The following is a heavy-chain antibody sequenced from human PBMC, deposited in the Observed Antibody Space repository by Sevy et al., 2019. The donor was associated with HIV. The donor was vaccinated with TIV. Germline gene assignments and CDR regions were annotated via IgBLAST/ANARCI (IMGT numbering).Heavy chain of an antibody. J-gene: IGHJ4*02. Sequence: QLGGSLRLSCAASGFTFSNYVMNWVRQAPGKGLEWVSVISHGGGTTYYADSVKGRFTISRDDSKDTVYLEMNSLRAEDTAVYYCARRYLPSAPPALDYWGQGPLVTVSS. D-gene: IGHD2-2*01. CDR2: ISHGGGTT. CDR3: ARRYLPSAPPALDY. CDR1: GFTFSNYV. V-gene: IGHV3-23*01.